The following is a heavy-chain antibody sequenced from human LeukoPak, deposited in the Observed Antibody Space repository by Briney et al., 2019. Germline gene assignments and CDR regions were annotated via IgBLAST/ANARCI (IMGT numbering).Heavy chain of an antibody. CDR1: GFPFNIYA. CDR3: AKDRLPDGRWSLDY. CDR2: IFGSGGGI. Sequence: PGGSLRLSCVGSGFPFNIYAMNWVRLAPGKGLEWLSGIFGSGGGIDYAASVKGRFTISRDNSKNTLYLQMNNLKAEDTALYYCAKDRLPDGRWSLDYWGQGTLVTVSP. J-gene: IGHJ4*02. D-gene: IGHD6-13*01. V-gene: IGHV3-23*01.